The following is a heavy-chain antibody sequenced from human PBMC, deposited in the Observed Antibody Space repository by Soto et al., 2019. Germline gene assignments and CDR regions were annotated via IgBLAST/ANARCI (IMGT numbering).Heavy chain of an antibody. D-gene: IGHD3-22*01. CDR3: AASYYYDSSGYYLLHYYYYYGMEV. J-gene: IGHJ6*02. V-gene: IGHV1-58*01. CDR2: IVVGSGNT. Sequence: GASVKISCKASGFTFTSSAVQWVRQARGQRLEWIGWIVVGSGNTNYAQKFQERVTITRDMSTSTAYMELRSLRSEDTAVYYCAASYYYDSSGYYLLHYYYYYGMEVWGQGTKVTVSS. CDR1: GFTFTSSA.